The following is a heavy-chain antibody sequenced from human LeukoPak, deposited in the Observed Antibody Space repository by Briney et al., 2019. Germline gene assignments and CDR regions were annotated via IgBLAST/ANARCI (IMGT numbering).Heavy chain of an antibody. CDR3: ARVLDIMTPLDY. D-gene: IGHD5-12*01. CDR1: GFTFSSYA. CDR2: ISYDGTNK. Sequence: GRSLRLSCAASGFTFSSYAMHWVRQAPGKGLEWVAVISYDGTNKYYADSVKGRFTISRDNSRNTLYLQMDSLRAEDTAVYYCARVLDIMTPLDYWGQGTLVNVSS. V-gene: IGHV3-30*04. J-gene: IGHJ4*02.